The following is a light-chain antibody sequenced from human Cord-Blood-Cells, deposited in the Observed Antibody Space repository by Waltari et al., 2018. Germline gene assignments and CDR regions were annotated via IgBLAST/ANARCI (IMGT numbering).Light chain of an antibody. V-gene: IGLV2-23*03. J-gene: IGLJ2*01. CDR3: GSYAVSSTFVV. Sequence: QSALTQPASVSGSPGQSITISCTATSSDVGSYHLVSWYQQHPGKAPKLMIYEGSKRPSCFSNRFSGSKSGNTASLTISGLQAEDEADYYCGSYAVSSTFVVFGGGTKLTVL. CDR2: EGS. CDR1: SSDVGSYHL.